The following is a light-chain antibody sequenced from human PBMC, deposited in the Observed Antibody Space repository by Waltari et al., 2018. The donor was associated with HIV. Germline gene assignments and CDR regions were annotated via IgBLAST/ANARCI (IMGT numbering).Light chain of an antibody. CDR3: CSYAGNFIYV. Sequence: QSALTQPRSVSGSPGHSVTISCTGTSRDIGIYNYVSWYQQHPGKAPTLVISDVARRPSGVPDRFSGSKSGNTASLTISGLQADDEADYYCCSYAGNFIYVFGTGTKVTVL. CDR2: DVA. CDR1: SRDIGIYNY. J-gene: IGLJ1*01. V-gene: IGLV2-11*01.